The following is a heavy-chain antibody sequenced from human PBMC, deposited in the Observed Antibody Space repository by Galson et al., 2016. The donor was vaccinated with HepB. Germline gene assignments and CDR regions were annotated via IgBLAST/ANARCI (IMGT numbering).Heavy chain of an antibody. CDR2: TYYTGST. V-gene: IGHV4-59*01. CDR1: GDSISGYY. Sequence: ETLSLTCTVSGDSISGYYWSWIRQPPGKGLAWIGYTYYTGSTNYSPSLKSRVTISVDTSKSQLSLKLISVTGADTAVYYCARGPKLRWSFDYWGLGTPVAVSS. D-gene: IGHD5-12*01. CDR3: ARGPKLRWSFDY. J-gene: IGHJ4*02.